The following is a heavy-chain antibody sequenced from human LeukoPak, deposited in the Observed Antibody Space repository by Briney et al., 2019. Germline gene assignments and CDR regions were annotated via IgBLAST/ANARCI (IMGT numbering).Heavy chain of an antibody. D-gene: IGHD3-22*01. J-gene: IGHJ4*02. Sequence: PGGSLRLSCAASGLSFSSFAMSWVRQGPARGLEWVSSIRGNGETFYADSVKGRFSISRDNPKNTLYLQMNSLRAEDTAVYFCAKRGVVIRVILVGFHKEANYFDSWGQGALVTVSS. CDR1: GLSFSSFA. CDR2: IRGNGET. CDR3: AKRGVVIRVILVGFHKEANYFDS. V-gene: IGHV3-23*01.